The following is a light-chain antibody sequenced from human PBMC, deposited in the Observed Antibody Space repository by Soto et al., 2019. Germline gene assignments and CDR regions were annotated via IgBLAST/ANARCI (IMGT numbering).Light chain of an antibody. J-gene: IGKJ1*01. Sequence: DIQMTQSPSTLSASVGDRVTITCRASQSISSWLAWYQQKPGKAPKLLIYKASSLESGVPSRFSGSGSGTEFTLTISSLQSDDSATYYCQQYDTYWETFGQGTKVDI. V-gene: IGKV1-5*03. CDR3: QQYDTYWET. CDR2: KAS. CDR1: QSISSW.